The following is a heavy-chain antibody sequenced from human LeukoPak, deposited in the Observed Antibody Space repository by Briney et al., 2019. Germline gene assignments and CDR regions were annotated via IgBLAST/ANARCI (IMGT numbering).Heavy chain of an antibody. J-gene: IGHJ6*03. D-gene: IGHD6-19*01. CDR2: ISNSGGST. CDR3: AREPAVAGTSWGYYYMDV. CDR1: GFTFSSYG. V-gene: IGHV3-23*01. Sequence: GGSLRLSCAASGFTFSSYGMSWVRQAPGKGLEWVSSISNSGGSTYHADSVKGRFTISRDNSKNTLYLQMNSLRAEDTAAYYCAREPAVAGTSWGYYYMDVWGKGTTVTVSS.